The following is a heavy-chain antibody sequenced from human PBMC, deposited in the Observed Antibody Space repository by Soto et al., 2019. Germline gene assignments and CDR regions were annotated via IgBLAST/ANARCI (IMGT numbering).Heavy chain of an antibody. J-gene: IGHJ4*02. CDR3: ARRAETNGWNGFGADRYYFDF. CDR2: MNPNTGNS. CDR1: GYTFTSYD. Sequence: ASVKVSCKASGYTFTSYDIYWVRQATGQGLEWMGWMNPNTGNSGYAQKFQGRVTMTSDTSISTAHMELSSLRSEDTAVYYCARRAETNGWNGFGADRYYFDFWGQGALVTVSS. V-gene: IGHV1-8*01. D-gene: IGHD1-1*01.